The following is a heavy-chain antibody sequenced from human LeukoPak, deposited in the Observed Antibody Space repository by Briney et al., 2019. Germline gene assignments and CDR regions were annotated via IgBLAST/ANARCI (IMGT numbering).Heavy chain of an antibody. Sequence: SVKVSCKASGGTFSSYAISWVRQASGQGLEWMGGIIPIFGTANYAQKFQGRVTITTDESTSTAHMELSSLRSEDTAVYYCARARGITYEFDPWGQGTLVTVSS. V-gene: IGHV1-69*05. CDR2: IIPIFGTA. J-gene: IGHJ5*02. D-gene: IGHD3-10*01. CDR3: ARARGITYEFDP. CDR1: GGTFSSYA.